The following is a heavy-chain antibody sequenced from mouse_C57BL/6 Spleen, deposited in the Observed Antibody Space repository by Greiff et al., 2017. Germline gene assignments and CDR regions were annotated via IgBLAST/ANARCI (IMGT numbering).Heavy chain of an antibody. CDR3: TREGISSDMDY. J-gene: IGHJ4*01. CDR2: ISSGGDYI. V-gene: IGHV5-9-1*02. Sequence: EVKLMESGEGLVQPGGSLRLSCAASGFTFSSYAMSWVRQTPEKRLEWVAYISSGGDYIYYADTVKGRFSISRDNARNTLYLQMSSLKSEDTAMYYCTREGISSDMDYWGQGTSVTVSS. CDR1: GFTFSSYA.